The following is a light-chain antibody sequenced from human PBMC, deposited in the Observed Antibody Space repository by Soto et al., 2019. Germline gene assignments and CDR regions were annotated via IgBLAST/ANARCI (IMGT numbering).Light chain of an antibody. CDR2: KAS. V-gene: IGKV1-5*03. CDR3: QHYNSYSEA. J-gene: IGKJ1*01. CDR1: QTISSW. Sequence: DIQMTQSPSTLSGSVGDRVTITCRDSQTISSWLAWYQQKPGKAPKLLIYKASTLKSGVPSRFSGSGSGTEFTLTISSLQPDYFATYYCQHYNSYSEAFGQGTKVELK.